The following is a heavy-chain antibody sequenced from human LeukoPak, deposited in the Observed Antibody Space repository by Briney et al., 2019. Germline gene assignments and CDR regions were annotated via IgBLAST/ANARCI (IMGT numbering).Heavy chain of an antibody. J-gene: IGHJ4*02. CDR2: ISGSGGST. Sequence: GGSLRLSCAASGFTFSSYAMSWVRQAPGKGLEWVSAISGSGGSTYYADSVKGRFTISRDNSKNTLYLQVNSLRAEDTAVYYCAKDGRLRLGELSEFGYWGQGTLVTVSS. V-gene: IGHV3-23*01. CDR1: GFTFSSYA. CDR3: AKDGRLRLGELSEFGY. D-gene: IGHD3-16*02.